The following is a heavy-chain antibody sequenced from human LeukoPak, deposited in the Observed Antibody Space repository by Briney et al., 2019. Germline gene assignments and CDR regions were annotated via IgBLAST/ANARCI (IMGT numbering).Heavy chain of an antibody. CDR2: INPNSGGT. Sequence: ASVKVSCKASGYTFTSYGISWVRQAPGQGLEWMGWINPNSGGTNYAQKFQGRVTMTRDTSISTAYMELSRLRSDDTAVYYCARTSLYGDYDSPHWFDPWGQGTLVTVSS. J-gene: IGHJ5*02. CDR3: ARTSLYGDYDSPHWFDP. D-gene: IGHD4-17*01. CDR1: GYTFTSYG. V-gene: IGHV1-2*02.